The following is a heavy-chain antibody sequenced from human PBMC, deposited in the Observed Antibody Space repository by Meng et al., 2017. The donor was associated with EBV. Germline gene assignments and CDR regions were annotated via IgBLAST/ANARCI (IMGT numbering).Heavy chain of an antibody. V-gene: IGHV1-69*01. J-gene: IGHJ4*02. D-gene: IGHD1-26*01. CDR1: GGPFRSDA. CDR3: ASESGRGFTPDF. CDR2: LIPMSGAP. Sequence: QVQVEQSGAEVKRPWSSVKISCKTSGGPFRSDAVSWVRQGPGQGLEWLGGLIPMSGAPHYAQKFQDSVTITADEYTRTHYMELSSLRSDDTAMYYCASESGRGFTPDFWGQGTLVTVSS.